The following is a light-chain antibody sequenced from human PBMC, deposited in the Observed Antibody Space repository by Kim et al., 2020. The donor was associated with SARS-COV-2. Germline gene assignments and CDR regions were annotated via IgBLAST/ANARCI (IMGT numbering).Light chain of an antibody. CDR1: SSNDRNYNL. J-gene: IGLJ3*02. V-gene: IGLV2-23*03. CDR2: EGF. Sequence: GQSVTISCTRTSSNDRNYNLVSWYQHHPGKAPKLMIYEGFKRPSGVSNRFSGSKSGNTASLTISALQAEDEADYYCYSYAGSSTIVFGGGTKVTVL. CDR3: YSYAGSSTIV.